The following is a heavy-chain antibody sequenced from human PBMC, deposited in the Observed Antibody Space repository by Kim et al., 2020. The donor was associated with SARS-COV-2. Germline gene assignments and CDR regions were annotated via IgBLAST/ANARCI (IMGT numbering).Heavy chain of an antibody. D-gene: IGHD3-16*01. V-gene: IGHV1-2*02. Sequence: ASVKVSCKASGYTFTDSNIHWMRQAPGQGLEYMGWINPNTGGTNYPQKFQGRVTMTRDTSVTTAYMDLSSLTSDDMAIYYCASGGGSGGLDPWGQGTLVIVSS. CDR2: INPNTGGT. J-gene: IGHJ5*02. CDR3: ASGGGSGGLDP. CDR1: GYTFTDSN.